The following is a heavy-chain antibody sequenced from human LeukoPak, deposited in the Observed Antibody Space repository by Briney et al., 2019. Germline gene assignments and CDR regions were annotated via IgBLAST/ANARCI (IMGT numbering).Heavy chain of an antibody. CDR3: ARSQYELSYFDY. CDR1: GYTFTGYY. Sequence: EASVKVSCKASGYTFTGYYLHWVRQAPGQGLEWMGWINPNTGGTNYAQKFQGRVTMTRDTSISTAYMELSRLRSDDPAVYYCARSQYELSYFDYWGQGTLVTVSS. D-gene: IGHD1-26*01. V-gene: IGHV1-2*02. CDR2: INPNTGGT. J-gene: IGHJ4*02.